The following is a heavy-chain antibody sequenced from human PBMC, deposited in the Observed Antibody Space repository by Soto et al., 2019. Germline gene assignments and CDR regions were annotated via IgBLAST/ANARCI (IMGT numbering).Heavy chain of an antibody. Sequence: QVQLQQWGAGLLKPSETLSLTCAVYGGSFSGYYWSWIRQPPGKGLEWIGEINHSGSTNYNPSLKSRVTISVDTSKNQFSLKLNSATAADTAVYYCARALGYSYGHLPIDYWGQGILDTVSS. CDR3: ARALGYSYGHLPIDY. CDR2: INHSGST. V-gene: IGHV4-34*01. CDR1: GGSFSGYY. J-gene: IGHJ4*02. D-gene: IGHD5-18*01.